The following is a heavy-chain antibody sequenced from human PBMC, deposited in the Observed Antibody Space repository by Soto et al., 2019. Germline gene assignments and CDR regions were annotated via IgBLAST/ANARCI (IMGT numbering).Heavy chain of an antibody. D-gene: IGHD1-1*01. CDR1: GGSISSGDYY. V-gene: IGHV4-30-4*01. CDR2: IYYSGST. J-gene: IGHJ6*02. CDR3: AREGGPTGTTGTTDYGMDV. Sequence: SETLSLTCTVSGGSISSGDYYWSWIRQPPGKGLEWIGNIYYSGSTYYNSSLKSRVTISVDTSKNQFSLKLSSVTAADTAVYYCAREGGPTGTTGTTDYGMDVWGQGTTVTVSS.